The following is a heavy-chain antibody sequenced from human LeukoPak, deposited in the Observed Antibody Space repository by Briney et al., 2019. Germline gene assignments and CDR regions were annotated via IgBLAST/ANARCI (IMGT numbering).Heavy chain of an antibody. CDR3: ARDQYYDSSGYDAFDI. CDR2: IYSGGST. Sequence: GGSLRLSCAASGFTVSSNYMSWVRQAPGKGLEWVSVIYSGGSTYYADSAKGRFTISRDNSKNTLYLQMYSLRAEDTAVYYCARDQYYDSSGYDAFDIWGQGTMVTVSS. CDR1: GFTVSSNY. V-gene: IGHV3-66*01. D-gene: IGHD3-22*01. J-gene: IGHJ3*02.